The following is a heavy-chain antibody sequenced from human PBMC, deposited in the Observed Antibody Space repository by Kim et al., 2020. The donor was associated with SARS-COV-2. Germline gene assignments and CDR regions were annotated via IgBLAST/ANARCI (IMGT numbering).Heavy chain of an antibody. Sequence: YNADSVQGRFTIARDNAKNSLYLQMNSLRAEDTAVYYCARDGYNPRLDYWGQGTLVTVSS. J-gene: IGHJ4*02. CDR3: ARDGYNPRLDY. D-gene: IGHD5-12*01. V-gene: IGHV3-21*01.